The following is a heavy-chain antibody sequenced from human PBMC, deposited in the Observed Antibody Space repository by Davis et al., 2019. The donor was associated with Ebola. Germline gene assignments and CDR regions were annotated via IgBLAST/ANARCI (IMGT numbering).Heavy chain of an antibody. D-gene: IGHD4-11*01. Sequence: GESLKISCAASGFTFSESWMAWVRQAPGKGLEWLANMLHDGSEKYSAGPVKGRFTISRDNASNSFYLQMNSLRVEDTAVYYCARDNYWKLDYWGQGILVTVSS. CDR2: MLHDGSEK. CDR3: ARDNYWKLDY. CDR1: GFTFSESW. J-gene: IGHJ4*02. V-gene: IGHV3-7*01.